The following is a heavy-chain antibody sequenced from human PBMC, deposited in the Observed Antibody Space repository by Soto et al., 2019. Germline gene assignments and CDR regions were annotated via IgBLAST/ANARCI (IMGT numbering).Heavy chain of an antibody. J-gene: IGHJ4*02. Sequence: EVQLVESGRGLKQPGGSLRLSCVASGFTFNNYDMHWVRQIRGKGPEWVAAIGTTGDPYYSGSVKGRFTISRDNAKNSLYLQINSLRVGYTAVYYCARGHNGWYGDIDYWGQGALVSVSS. CDR2: IGTTGDP. CDR1: GFTFNNYD. CDR3: ARGHNGWYGDIDY. V-gene: IGHV3-13*05. D-gene: IGHD6-19*01.